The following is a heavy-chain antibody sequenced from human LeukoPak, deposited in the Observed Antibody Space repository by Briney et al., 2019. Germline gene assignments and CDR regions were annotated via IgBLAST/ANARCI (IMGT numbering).Heavy chain of an antibody. CDR2: ISPTGSTT. D-gene: IGHD6-6*01. CDR3: ARGPNSNWSGLDF. J-gene: IGHJ4*02. CDR1: GFTFSNHW. V-gene: IGHV3-74*01. Sequence: GGSLRLSCAASGFTFSNHWMSWVRQAPGKGLVWVSRISPTGSTTSYADSVKGRFTVSRDNAKNTLYLQANNLRAEDTAVYYCARGPNSNWSGLDFWGQGTLLTVSS.